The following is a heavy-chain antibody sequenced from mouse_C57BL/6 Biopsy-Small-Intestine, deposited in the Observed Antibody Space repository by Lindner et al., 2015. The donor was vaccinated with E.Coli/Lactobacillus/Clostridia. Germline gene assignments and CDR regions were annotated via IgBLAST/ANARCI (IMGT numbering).Heavy chain of an antibody. J-gene: IGHJ1*03. CDR1: GYTFTTYT. Sequence: VQLQESGAELARPGASVRMSCKASGYTFTTYTIHWVKQRPGQGLEWIGYINPSSAYTKYNQKFKDKATLTADKSSSTASMQLSSLTSEDSAVYYCARYYNNRYFDVWGTGTTVTVSS. V-gene: IGHV1-4*01. CDR3: ARYYNNRYFDV. D-gene: IGHD2-5*01. CDR2: INPSSAYT.